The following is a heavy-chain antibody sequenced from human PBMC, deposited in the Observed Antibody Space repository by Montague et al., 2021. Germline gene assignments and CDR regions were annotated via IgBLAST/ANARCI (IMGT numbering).Heavy chain of an antibody. CDR3: AHRSSTSLIDX. Sequence: PALVKPTQTLTLTCTFSGFSLSTNGAGVGWFRQPPGKALDWLALIYWDDDKRYSPSLKNRLTVNKDTSKNQVVLTVTNMDPVDTATYYCAHRSSTSLIDXWGQGTLVTVSS. CDR2: IYWDDDK. D-gene: IGHD2-2*01. V-gene: IGHV2-5*02. J-gene: IGHJ4*02. CDR1: GFSLSTNGAG.